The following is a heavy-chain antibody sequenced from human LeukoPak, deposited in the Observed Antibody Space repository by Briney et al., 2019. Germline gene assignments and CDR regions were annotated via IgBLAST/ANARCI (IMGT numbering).Heavy chain of an antibody. CDR3: ARDLLEWADAFDI. V-gene: IGHV3-30*03. Sequence: GGSLRLSCAASGFTFSSYGMHWVRQAPGKGLEWVAVISYDGSNKYYADSVKGRFTISRDNSKNTLYLQMNSLRAEDTAVYYCARDLLEWADAFDIWGQGTMVTVSS. J-gene: IGHJ3*02. CDR1: GFTFSSYG. CDR2: ISYDGSNK. D-gene: IGHD1-26*01.